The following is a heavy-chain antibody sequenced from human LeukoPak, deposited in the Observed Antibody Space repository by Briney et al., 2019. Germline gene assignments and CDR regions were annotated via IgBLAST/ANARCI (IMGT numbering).Heavy chain of an antibody. Sequence: GGSLRLSCAASGFTVSSYNMSRLRQAPGKGLEWVSAISGSGGSTYYADSVKGRFTISRDNSKNSLNLKMNSLRPGDTAVYYCAKEGVDDYHHLGGQGTLLTVSS. CDR2: ISGSGGST. CDR1: GFTVSSYN. J-gene: IGHJ1*01. CDR3: AKEGVDDYHHL. D-gene: IGHD4-11*01. V-gene: IGHV3-23*01.